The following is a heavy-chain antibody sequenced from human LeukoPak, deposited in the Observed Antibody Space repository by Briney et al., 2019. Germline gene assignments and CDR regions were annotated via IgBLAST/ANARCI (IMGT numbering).Heavy chain of an antibody. V-gene: IGHV3-21*01. CDR2: ISSSSSYI. J-gene: IGHJ6*02. CDR3: ARLYCSGGSCYTYYYYYGMDV. D-gene: IGHD2-15*01. CDR1: GFTFSSYS. Sequence: GGSLRLSCAASGFTFSSYSMNWVRQAPGKGLEWVSSISSSSSYIYYADSVKGRFTISRDNAKNSLYLQMNSLRAEDTAVYYCARLYCSGGSCYTYYYYYGMDVWGQGTTVTVSS.